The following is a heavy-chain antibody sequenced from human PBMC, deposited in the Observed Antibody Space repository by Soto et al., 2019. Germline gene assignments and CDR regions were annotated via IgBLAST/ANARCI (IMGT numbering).Heavy chain of an antibody. Sequence: SETLSLTCTFSGVSISSSSYYWGWIRQPPGKGLEWIGSIYHTGNAYYNPSLKSRVTIFVDTSKNQFSLKLTSVTAADTALYYCARDYFDSSDYTTNWFDPWGQGALVTVSS. CDR2: IYHTGNA. CDR3: ARDYFDSSDYTTNWFDP. J-gene: IGHJ5*02. V-gene: IGHV4-39*01. CDR1: GVSISSSSYY. D-gene: IGHD3-22*01.